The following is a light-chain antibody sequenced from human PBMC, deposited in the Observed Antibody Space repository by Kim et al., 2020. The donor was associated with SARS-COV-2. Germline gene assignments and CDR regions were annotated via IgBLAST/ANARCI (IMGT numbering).Light chain of an antibody. CDR1: QSFHIF. CDR2: DAS. Sequence: EIVLTQSPATLSLSPGERATLSCKASQSFHIFLAWYHEKPGQAPRLLICDASNRATGIPARFSGSGSGTDFTLTINTLEQEDFATYYCFQRSAWPLTFGGGTKVDIK. CDR3: FQRSAWPLT. J-gene: IGKJ4*01. V-gene: IGKV3-11*01.